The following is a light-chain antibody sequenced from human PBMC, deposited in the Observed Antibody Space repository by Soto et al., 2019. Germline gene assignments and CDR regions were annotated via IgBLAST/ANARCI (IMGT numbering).Light chain of an antibody. CDR2: AAS. CDR3: QQYISWPLT. J-gene: IGKJ1*01. V-gene: IGKV3-11*01. Sequence: EIVLTXCXATLSLSPGXRGTLSCRASQSVSSDLAWYQQKPGQPPRLLIYAASTRATDVPARFSGSGSGTDFTLTISYLEPEDFAVYYCQQYISWPLTFGQGTKVDI. CDR1: QSVSSD.